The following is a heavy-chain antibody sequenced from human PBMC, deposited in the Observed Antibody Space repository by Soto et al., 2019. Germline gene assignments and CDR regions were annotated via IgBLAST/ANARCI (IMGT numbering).Heavy chain of an antibody. CDR2: INGPGDDT. D-gene: IGHD3-10*01. V-gene: IGHV3-23*01. CDR1: GFTFHNYA. J-gene: IGHJ4*02. CDR3: ARGSKDSYPGSRIFDF. Sequence: PGGSLRLSCAASGFTFHNYAMSWVRQAPGKGLEWVSSINGPGDDTYYADSVKGRFTISRDNSKKTLYLQMSSLRADDSAVYFCARGSKDSYPGSRIFDFWGRGNLVTVSS.